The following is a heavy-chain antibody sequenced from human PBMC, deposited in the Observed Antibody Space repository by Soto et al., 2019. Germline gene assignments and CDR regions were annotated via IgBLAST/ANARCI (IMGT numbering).Heavy chain of an antibody. CDR2: IFSSDDK. V-gene: IGHV2-26*01. CDR3: ALIKDCSRTDCYLASFDS. Sequence: SGPTLVNPTETLTLTCTVSGLSLSNGKLGVSWIRQPPGKALEWLAHIFSSDDKSYSTSLRSRLTISKDTSRSRVVLTKTNLDHMDSAPYYCALIKDCSRTDCYLASFDSWVQGTMVTVSS. D-gene: IGHD2-2*01. CDR1: GLSLSNGKLG. J-gene: IGHJ5*01.